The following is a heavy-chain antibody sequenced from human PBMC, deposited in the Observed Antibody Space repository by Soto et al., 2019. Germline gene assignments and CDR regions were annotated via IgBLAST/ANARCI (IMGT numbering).Heavy chain of an antibody. CDR3: ARDSVGISSPGVY. D-gene: IGHD1-26*01. J-gene: IGHJ4*02. CDR2: IYTSGTT. V-gene: IGHV4-4*07. CDR1: GGSINCYC. Sequence: PSETLSLTCTVSGGSINCYCWTWIRQPAGKGLEWIGRIYTSGTTSYNPSLKSRVTMSLDTSKNQFSLRLTSVTAADTAVYYCARDSVGISSPGVYWGRGTLVTVSS.